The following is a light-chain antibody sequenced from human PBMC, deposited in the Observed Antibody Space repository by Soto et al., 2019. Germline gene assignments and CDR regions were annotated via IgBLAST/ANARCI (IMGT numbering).Light chain of an antibody. Sequence: QSALTQPASVSGSPGQSITISCSGTSSDIGGYNFVSWYQQHPGKAPKLIIYDVTNRPSGISHRFSGSKSGNTASLTTSGLQVDDEADYYCSSYRSSATLPVFGGGTQLTVL. CDR3: SSYRSSATLPV. CDR1: SSDIGGYNF. J-gene: IGLJ3*02. V-gene: IGLV2-14*03. CDR2: DVT.